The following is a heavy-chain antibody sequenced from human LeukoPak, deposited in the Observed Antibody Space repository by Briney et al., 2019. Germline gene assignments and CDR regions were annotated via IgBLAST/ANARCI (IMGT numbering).Heavy chain of an antibody. CDR1: GGSISSYY. D-gene: IGHD3-22*01. CDR3: ARETDYDYYDSSGYYYFDY. CDR2: IYTSGST. J-gene: IGHJ4*02. Sequence: IPSETLSLTCTVSGGSISSYYWSWIRQPAGKGLEWIGRIYTSGSTNYNPSLKSRVTMSVDTSKNQFSLKLSSVTAADTAVYYCARETDYDYYDSSGYYYFDYWGQGTLVTVSS. V-gene: IGHV4-4*07.